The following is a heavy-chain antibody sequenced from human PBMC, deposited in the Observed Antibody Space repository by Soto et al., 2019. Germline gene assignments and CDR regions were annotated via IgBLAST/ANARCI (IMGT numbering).Heavy chain of an antibody. Sequence: EVQLVESGGGLIQPGMSLRLSCVASGFSFHNYAMPWVRQVPGKGLEWITGISWNSGTIGYADSVKGRFTISRDKAKKSLYLQMNRLRAEDTAVYDRAGDVWSRASGLPDTWGQGTLVTVCS. CDR3: AGDVWSRASGLPDT. V-gene: IGHV3-9*01. J-gene: IGHJ5*02. CDR1: GFSFHNYA. CDR2: ISWNSGTI. D-gene: IGHD2-8*02.